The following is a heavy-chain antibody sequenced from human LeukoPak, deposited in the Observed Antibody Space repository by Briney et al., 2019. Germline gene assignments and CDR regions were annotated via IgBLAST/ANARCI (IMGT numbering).Heavy chain of an antibody. CDR1: GFTFSSYS. J-gene: IGHJ4*02. CDR2: ISSSSYI. D-gene: IGHD5-18*01. Sequence: GGSLRLSCAASGFTFSSYSMNWVRQAPGKGLEWVPSISSSSYIYYADSVKGRFTISRDNAKNSLYLQMNSLRAEDTAVYYCARDGGYSYGPNFDYWGQGTLVTVSS. V-gene: IGHV3-21*01. CDR3: ARDGGYSYGPNFDY.